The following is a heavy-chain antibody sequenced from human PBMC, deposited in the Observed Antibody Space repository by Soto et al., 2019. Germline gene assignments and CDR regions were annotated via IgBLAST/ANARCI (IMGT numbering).Heavy chain of an antibody. V-gene: IGHV3-48*03. D-gene: IGHD4-4*01. Sequence: VGSLRLSCVFSVFSFGEYDMNCVRQSPGKGLEWVSYISSRTDTKYYADSVRGRFSISRDDAGNSLFLQMTSLRPEDTAIYYCARSNNDYRKLVPFEYWGQGGQVNVSS. J-gene: IGHJ4*02. CDR2: ISSRTDTK. CDR3: ARSNNDYRKLVPFEY. CDR1: VFSFGEYD.